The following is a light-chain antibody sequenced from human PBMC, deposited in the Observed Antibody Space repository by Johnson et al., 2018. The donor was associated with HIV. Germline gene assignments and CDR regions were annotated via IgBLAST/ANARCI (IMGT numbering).Light chain of an antibody. V-gene: IGLV1-51*01. J-gene: IGLJ1*01. CDR3: GTWDSSLTSYV. CDR2: DNT. Sequence: QAVLTQPPSVSAAPGQKVTISCSGSNSNIGDNYVSWYQQVPGTAPKLLIYDNTKRPSGIPDRFSGSKSGTSASLGITGLQTGDEADYYCGTWDSSLTSYVFGAGTKATVL. CDR1: NSNIGDNY.